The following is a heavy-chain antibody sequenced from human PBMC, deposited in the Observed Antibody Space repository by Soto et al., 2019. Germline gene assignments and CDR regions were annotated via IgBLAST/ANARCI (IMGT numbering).Heavy chain of an antibody. Sequence: QAPLVQSGAEMKNPGASVKVSCKASGYTFTSYGISWVRQAPGQGLEWMGWISGFNDDTNHAQKLQGRVTMTKDTSTRTAYMDLRRLKSADTPGYYCGRSGSYYPARNWFGPWGQGTLVTVS. D-gene: IGHD3-10*01. CDR2: ISGFNDDT. J-gene: IGHJ5*02. CDR3: GRSGSYYPARNWFGP. V-gene: IGHV1-18*01. CDR1: GYTFTSYG.